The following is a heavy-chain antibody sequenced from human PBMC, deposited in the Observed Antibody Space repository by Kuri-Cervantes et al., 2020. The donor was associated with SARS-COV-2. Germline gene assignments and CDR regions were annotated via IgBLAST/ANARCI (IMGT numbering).Heavy chain of an antibody. CDR2: ISSSGSTI. Sequence: GGSLRLSCAASGFTFSSYEMNWVRQAPGKGLEWVSYISSSGSTIYYADSVKGRFTISRDNAKNSLYLQMNSLRAEDTALYYCAKDGKDSSSFYYYYYMDVWGKGTTVTVSS. V-gene: IGHV3-48*03. CDR3: AKDGKDSSSFYYYYYMDV. D-gene: IGHD6-6*01. CDR1: GFTFSSYE. J-gene: IGHJ6*03.